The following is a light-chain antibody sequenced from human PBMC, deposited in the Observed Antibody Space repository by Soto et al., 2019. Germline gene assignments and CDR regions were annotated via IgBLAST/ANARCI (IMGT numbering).Light chain of an antibody. CDR1: QSISSW. V-gene: IGKV1-5*03. CDR3: QQYNSYPT. CDR2: KAS. Sequence: DIQMTQSPSTLSASVGDRVTIPCRASQSISSWLAWYQQKPGKAPKLLIYKASSLESGVPSRFSGRGSGTEFTLTISSLQPDDFATYYCQQYNSYPTFGQGTKVEIK. J-gene: IGKJ1*01.